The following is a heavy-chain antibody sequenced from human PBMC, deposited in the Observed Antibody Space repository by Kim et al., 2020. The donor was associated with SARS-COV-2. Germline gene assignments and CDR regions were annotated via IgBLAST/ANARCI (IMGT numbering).Heavy chain of an antibody. D-gene: IGHD4-17*01. Sequence: GGSMRLSCAASGFTVGSNYMSWVRQAAGKGLEWVSVIYSGGSTYYADSVKGRFTISRDNSKNTLYLQMNSLRAEDTAVYYCARVYGDYRHYYYMDVWGKGTTVTVSS. J-gene: IGHJ6*03. CDR1: GFTVGSNY. CDR3: ARVYGDYRHYYYMDV. CDR2: IYSGGST. V-gene: IGHV3-66*01.